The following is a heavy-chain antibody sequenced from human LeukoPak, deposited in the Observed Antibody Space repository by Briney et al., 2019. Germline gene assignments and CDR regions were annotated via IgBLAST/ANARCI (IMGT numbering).Heavy chain of an antibody. CDR1: GGTFSSYA. CDR3: ARGDLAPYYYYGMDV. D-gene: IGHD2-21*01. Sequence: SVKVSCKASGGTFSSYAISWVRQAPGQGLEWMGGIIPIFGTANYAQKFQGRVTITADKSTSTAYMELSSLRSEDTAVYYCARGDLAPYYYYGMDVWGQGTTVTVSS. J-gene: IGHJ6*02. V-gene: IGHV1-69*06. CDR2: IIPIFGTA.